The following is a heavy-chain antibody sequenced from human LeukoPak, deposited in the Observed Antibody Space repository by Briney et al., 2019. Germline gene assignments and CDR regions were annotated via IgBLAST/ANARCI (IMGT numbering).Heavy chain of an antibody. V-gene: IGHV1-8*01. CDR3: ARGVAVAGRYGMDV. Sequence: GASVKVSCKASGYTFSSYDINWVRQATGQGLEWMGWMNPNSVNTGYAQKFQGRVTMTRNTSISTVYMELSSLRSEDTAVYYCARGVAVAGRYGMDVWGQGTTVTVSS. J-gene: IGHJ6*02. D-gene: IGHD6-19*01. CDR1: GYTFSSYD. CDR2: MNPNSVNT.